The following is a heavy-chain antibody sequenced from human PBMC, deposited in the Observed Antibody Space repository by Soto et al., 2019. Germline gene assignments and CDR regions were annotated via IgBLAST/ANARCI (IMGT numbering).Heavy chain of an antibody. J-gene: IGHJ2*01. CDR3: ASESGSGGYPDWHFNL. D-gene: IGHD3-10*01. Sequence: QLQLQESGPGLVKPSETLSLTCTVSGGSISNGNYYWGWIRQPPGHGMEWIGSVYYTGNTHYSPSLTSRVTLSVDRSKNQFSLKLTSVTAADTAEYYCASESGSGGYPDWHFNLWGRGTLVTVSS. CDR1: GGSISNGNYY. V-gene: IGHV4-39*01. CDR2: VYYTGNT.